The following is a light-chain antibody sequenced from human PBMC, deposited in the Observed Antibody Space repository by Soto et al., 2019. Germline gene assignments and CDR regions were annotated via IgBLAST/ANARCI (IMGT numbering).Light chain of an antibody. V-gene: IGLV2-14*01. CDR3: TSYTITSPYV. J-gene: IGLJ1*01. Sequence: QSVLTQPASMSGSPGQSITISCTGTSSDIGRYNFVSWYQHHPGKAPKLIIYEATKRPSGVSYRFSDSKSGNTASLTISGLQAEDEADYYCTSYTITSPYVFGTGTKVTVL. CDR1: SSDIGRYNF. CDR2: EAT.